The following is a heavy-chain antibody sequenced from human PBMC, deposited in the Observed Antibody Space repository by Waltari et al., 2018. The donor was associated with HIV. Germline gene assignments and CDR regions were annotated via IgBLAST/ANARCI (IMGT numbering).Heavy chain of an antibody. CDR2: IHPSGGST. J-gene: IGHJ6*02. Sequence: QVQLVQSGAEVKKPGASVKVSCKASGYTFTSYYMHWVRQAPGQGLEWMGIIHPSGGSTSYAQKFQGRVTMTRDTSTSTVYMELSSLRSEDTAVYYCARSSEIARMDVWGQGTTVTVSS. CDR1: GYTFTSYY. V-gene: IGHV1-46*01. CDR3: ARSSEIARMDV.